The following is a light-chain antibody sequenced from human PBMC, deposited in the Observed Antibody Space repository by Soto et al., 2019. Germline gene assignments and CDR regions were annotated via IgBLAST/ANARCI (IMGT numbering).Light chain of an antibody. J-gene: IGLJ1*01. Sequence: QPALTQPASVSGAPGQSITISCTGSSCDVGAYNYVSWYQHHPDKAPKLVIYDVTKLPSGVPDRFPGSKSGNTASLTISGLQAEDEADYYCCSYAGSYTFYVFGTGTKVTVL. V-gene: IGLV2-11*01. CDR3: CSYAGSYTFYV. CDR2: DVT. CDR1: SCDVGAYNY.